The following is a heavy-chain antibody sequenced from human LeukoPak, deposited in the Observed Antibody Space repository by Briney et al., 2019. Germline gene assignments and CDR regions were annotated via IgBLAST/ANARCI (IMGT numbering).Heavy chain of an antibody. CDR1: GYSISSGFY. J-gene: IGHJ5*02. D-gene: IGHD3-10*01. V-gene: IGHV4-38-2*02. CDR3: ARTGLHYYDSGDGNWFDP. CDR2: MYHSGTT. Sequence: SETLSLTCTVSGYSISSGFYWGWIRQPPGKGLEWIGSMYHSGTTYYNASLKSRVTISVDTSKNQFSLRLSSVTAADTAVYYCARTGLHYYDSGDGNWFDPWGQGTLVTVSS.